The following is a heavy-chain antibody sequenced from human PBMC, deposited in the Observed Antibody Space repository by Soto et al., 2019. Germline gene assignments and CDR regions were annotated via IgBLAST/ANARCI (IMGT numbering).Heavy chain of an antibody. J-gene: IGHJ4*02. CDR1: GYNFRNYG. Sequence: QVQLVQSGAEVKKSGASVKVSCKASGYNFRNYGITWLRQAPGQGLEWMGWIGAYNGNRKYLQKRQIRITMTTDTSTNTAYMELTSLKSDDTAVYYCARVIGVASMDHWGQGTQVTVSS. CDR2: IGAYNGNR. V-gene: IGHV1-18*01. CDR3: ARVIGVASMDH. D-gene: IGHD5-12*01.